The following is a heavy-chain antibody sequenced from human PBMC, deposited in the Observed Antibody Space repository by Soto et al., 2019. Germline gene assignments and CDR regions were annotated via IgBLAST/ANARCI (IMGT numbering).Heavy chain of an antibody. V-gene: IGHV4-30-2*01. CDR2: MYHSGST. D-gene: IGHD2-2*01. J-gene: IGHJ4*02. Sequence: SETPYITCAVCGYSICSGGYAWSWIRQPPGKGLEWIGYMYHSGSTYYNPSLKSRVTISIDRSKNQFSLKLSSVTAADTAVHDCARVPAYWGQGILVTVSP. CDR1: GYSICSGGYA. CDR3: ARVPAY.